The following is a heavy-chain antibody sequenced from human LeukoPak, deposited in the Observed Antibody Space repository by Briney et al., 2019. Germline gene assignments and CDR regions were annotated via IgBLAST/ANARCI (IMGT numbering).Heavy chain of an antibody. J-gene: IGHJ4*02. CDR3: AKVNINNWHSCDY. CDR2: IYHSGSP. V-gene: IGHV4-4*02. D-gene: IGHD1-1*01. CDR1: GGSISSNNW. Sequence: PSGTLSLTCAVSGGSISSNNWWGWVRQPPGKGLEWIGEIYHSGSPNYNPSLKSRVTISVDKSRNHFSLNLSSVTAADTAVYYCAKVNINNWHSCDYWGQGTLVTVSS.